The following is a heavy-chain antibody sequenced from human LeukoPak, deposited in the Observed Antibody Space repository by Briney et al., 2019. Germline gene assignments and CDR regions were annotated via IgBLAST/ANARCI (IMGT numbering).Heavy chain of an antibody. D-gene: IGHD3-10*01. Sequence: PSETLSLTCTVSGGSISSYYWSWIRQPPGKGLEWLGYIYYSGSTNYNTSLKSRVTISEDTSKKQFSLKLSSVTAADTAVYYCARHVGHLLLWFWEFSGSVCFDPWGQGTLVTVPS. CDR2: IYYSGST. J-gene: IGHJ5*02. CDR3: ARHVGHLLLWFWEFSGSVCFDP. V-gene: IGHV4-59*08. CDR1: GGSISSYY.